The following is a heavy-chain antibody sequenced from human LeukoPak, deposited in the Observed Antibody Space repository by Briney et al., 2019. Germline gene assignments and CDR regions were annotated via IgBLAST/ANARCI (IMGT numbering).Heavy chain of an antibody. CDR1: GYTFTYYY. V-gene: IGHV1-2*02. D-gene: IGHD3-22*01. J-gene: IGHJ6*02. CDR2: INPNSGGT. CDR3: ARDYDSSGNYGMDV. Sequence: ASVQVSCNASGYTFTYYYMHWVRAAPGQGLEWMGWINPNSGGTNYAQKFQGRVTMTRDTSISTAYMELSRLRSDDTAVYYCARDYDSSGNYGMDVWGQGTTVTVSS.